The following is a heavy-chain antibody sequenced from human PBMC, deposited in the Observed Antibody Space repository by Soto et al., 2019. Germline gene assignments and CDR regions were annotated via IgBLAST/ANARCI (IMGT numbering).Heavy chain of an antibody. J-gene: IGHJ3*02. CDR3: ARQESITGTTTAFDI. V-gene: IGHV4-39*01. CDR2: IYYSGST. Sequence: KPSETLSLTCTVSGGSISSSSYYWGWIRQPPGKGLEWIGSIYYSGSTYYNPSLKSRVTISVDTSKNQFSLKLSSVTAADTAVYYCARQESITGTTTAFDIWGQGTMVTVSS. D-gene: IGHD1-20*01. CDR1: GGSISSSSYY.